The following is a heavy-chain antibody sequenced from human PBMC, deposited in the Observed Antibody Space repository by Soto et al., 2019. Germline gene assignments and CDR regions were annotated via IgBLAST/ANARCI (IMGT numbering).Heavy chain of an antibody. V-gene: IGHV4-30-4*08. D-gene: IGHD5-18*01. CDR3: ARVDIQLSYYFDY. Sequence: SETLSLTCTVSAGAISSGHYYWSCIRHPPGKAPECIGYLYHSGTTYYNPSRNSRTTISIDTSKNQFPLKLSLVTADDASLYYCARVDIQLSYYFDYWGQGTLVTVSS. J-gene: IGHJ4*02. CDR1: AGAISSGHYY. CDR2: LYHSGTT.